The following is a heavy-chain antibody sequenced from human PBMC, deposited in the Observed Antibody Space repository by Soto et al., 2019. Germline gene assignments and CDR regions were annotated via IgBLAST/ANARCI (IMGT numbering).Heavy chain of an antibody. Sequence: GDSLKISCNCSVYSFTSYWISWVRQMPGKGLEWMGRIDPSDSYTNYSPSFQGHVTISADKSISTAYLQWSSLKASDTAMYYCARHRNYYGMDVWGQGTTVTVSS. CDR2: IDPSDSYT. V-gene: IGHV5-10-1*01. CDR3: ARHRNYYGMDV. J-gene: IGHJ6*02. CDR1: VYSFTSYW.